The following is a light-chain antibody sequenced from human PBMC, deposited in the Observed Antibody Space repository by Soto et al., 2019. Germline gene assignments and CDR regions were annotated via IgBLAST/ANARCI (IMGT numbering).Light chain of an antibody. Sequence: QAVVTQPPSVSGAPGQRVTISCTGSSSNIGAGYDVHWYQQLPGTAPKLLIYGNSNRPSGVPDRFSGSKSGTSPSLAITGLQAEDEADYYCQSYDSSLSGPVVFGGGTKLTVL. J-gene: IGLJ2*01. CDR1: SSNIGAGYD. CDR3: QSYDSSLSGPVV. V-gene: IGLV1-40*01. CDR2: GNS.